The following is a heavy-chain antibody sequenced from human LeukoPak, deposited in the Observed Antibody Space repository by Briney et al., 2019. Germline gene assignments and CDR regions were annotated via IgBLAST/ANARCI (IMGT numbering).Heavy chain of an antibody. CDR1: GYSFTTHW. CDR3: ARRGVGQLSSTDAFEF. Sequence: GESLNISWHTSGYSFTTHWIAWGRQKPGKDLEWMAVIYPGDSDIRYSPSFQGHITISVDKSINTAFLQWNSVQASDIAIYYCARRGVGQLSSTDAFEFWGQGTMVTVSS. CDR2: IYPGDSDI. J-gene: IGHJ3*01. D-gene: IGHD3-10*01. V-gene: IGHV5-51*01.